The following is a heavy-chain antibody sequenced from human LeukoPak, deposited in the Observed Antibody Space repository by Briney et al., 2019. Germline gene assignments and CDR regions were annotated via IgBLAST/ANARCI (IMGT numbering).Heavy chain of an antibody. J-gene: IGHJ4*02. CDR3: ARDQKSGLEVLWRY. CDR2: ISTYTGNT. V-gene: IGHV1-18*04. CDR1: GYRFTSYD. D-gene: IGHD3-3*01. Sequence: ASVKVSCKASGYRFTSYDISWVRQAPGQGLQRMGVISTYTGNTNYAQSFQDRVTMTTDTSTSTVYMELRSLTSDDTAVYYCARDQKSGLEVLWRYWGQGTLVTVSS.